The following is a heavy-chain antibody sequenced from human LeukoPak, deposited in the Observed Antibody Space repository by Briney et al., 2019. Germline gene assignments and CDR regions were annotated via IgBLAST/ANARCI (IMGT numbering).Heavy chain of an antibody. D-gene: IGHD7-27*01. Sequence: SETLSLTCSVSGVSINNNRYYWGWIRQPPGKGLAWIGSISNSGSTYYNPSLKSRVTISVDTSKNQFSLKLSSVTAADTAVYYCTRQIELGKDAFDIWGQGTVVTVSS. CDR1: GVSINNNRYY. J-gene: IGHJ3*02. CDR3: TRQIELGKDAFDI. CDR2: ISNSGST. V-gene: IGHV4-39*01.